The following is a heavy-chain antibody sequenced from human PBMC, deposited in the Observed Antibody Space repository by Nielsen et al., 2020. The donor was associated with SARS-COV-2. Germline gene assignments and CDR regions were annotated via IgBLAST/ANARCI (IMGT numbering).Heavy chain of an antibody. V-gene: IGHV3-23*01. Sequence: GESLKISCAASGFTFSSYAMSWVRQAPGKGLEWVSAISGSGGSTYYADSVKGRFTISRDNSKHTLYLQMNSLRAEDTAVYYCAKAGTTALDYWGQGTLVTVSS. CDR2: ISGSGGST. CDR3: AKAGTTALDY. CDR1: GFTFSSYA. D-gene: IGHD1-1*01. J-gene: IGHJ4*02.